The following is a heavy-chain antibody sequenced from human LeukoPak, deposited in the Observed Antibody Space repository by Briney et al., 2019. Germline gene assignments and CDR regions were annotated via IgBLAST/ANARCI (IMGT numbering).Heavy chain of an antibody. Sequence: GGSLRLSCAASGFTFDDYGMSWVRQTPGKGLEWVSGINRNGGSTGYEDSVKGRFTISRENAKNSLYLQMNSLRAEDTAVYYCARDVFCSGGSCYPSYYYMDVWGKGTTVTVSS. CDR3: ARDVFCSGGSCYPSYYYMDV. CDR1: GFTFDDYG. D-gene: IGHD2-15*01. J-gene: IGHJ6*03. CDR2: INRNGGST. V-gene: IGHV3-20*04.